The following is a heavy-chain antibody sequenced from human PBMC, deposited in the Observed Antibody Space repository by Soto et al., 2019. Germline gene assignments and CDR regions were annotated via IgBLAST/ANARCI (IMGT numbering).Heavy chain of an antibody. D-gene: IGHD2-15*01. CDR3: ARAGCDGGSCYTLVGLRYGMDV. V-gene: IGHV3-30-3*01. J-gene: IGHJ6*02. CDR1: GFTFSSYA. CDR2: ISYDGNNK. Sequence: QVQLVESGGGVVQPGRSLRLSCAASGFTFSSYAMYWVRQAPGKGLEWVAVISYDGNNKYYADSVKGRFTISRDNSKNTLYLQMTSLRPEDMAVYYCARAGCDGGSCYTLVGLRYGMDVWGQGTTVTVSS.